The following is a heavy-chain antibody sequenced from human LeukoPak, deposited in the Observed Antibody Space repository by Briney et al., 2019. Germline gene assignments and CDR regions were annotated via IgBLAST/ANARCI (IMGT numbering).Heavy chain of an antibody. J-gene: IGHJ4*02. CDR3: ASSVVPAASFDY. D-gene: IGHD2-2*01. CDR1: GFTFSSYW. CDR2: INGDGSST. Sequence: PAGGSLRLSCAASGFTFSSYWMHWVRQAPGKGLVWVSRINGDGSSTSYADSVKGRFTISRDNAKNTLYLQMNSLRAEDTAVYYCASSVVPAASFDYWGQGTLVTVSS. V-gene: IGHV3-74*01.